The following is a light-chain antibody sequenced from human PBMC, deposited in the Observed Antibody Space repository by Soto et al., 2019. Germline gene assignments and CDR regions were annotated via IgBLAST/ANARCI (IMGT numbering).Light chain of an antibody. CDR2: GAS. V-gene: IGKV3-15*01. J-gene: IGKJ4*01. CDR1: QSVSSN. CDR3: QQYHTWPIT. Sequence: EIVMTQSPSTRSVSPGEQATPSCRASQSVSSNLAWYQQKPGQAPRLLISGASTGATGIPARFSGSGSGTEFTLTTSSLQSEDCAIYYCQQYHTWPITFGGGTKVDIK.